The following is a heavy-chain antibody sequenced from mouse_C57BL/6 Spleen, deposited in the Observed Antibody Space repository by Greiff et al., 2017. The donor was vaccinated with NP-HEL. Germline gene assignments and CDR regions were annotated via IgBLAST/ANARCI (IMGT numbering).Heavy chain of an antibody. CDR2: IYPGDGDT. CDR1: GYAFSSSW. J-gene: IGHJ2*01. CDR3: ARQDSSGLYFDY. V-gene: IGHV1-82*01. Sequence: QVQLQQSGPELVKPGASVKISCKASGYAFSSSWMNWVKQRPGKGLEWIGRIYPGDGDTNYNGKFKGKATLTADKSSSTAYMQLSSLTSEDSAVYFCARQDSSGLYFDYWGQGTTLTVSS. D-gene: IGHD3-2*02.